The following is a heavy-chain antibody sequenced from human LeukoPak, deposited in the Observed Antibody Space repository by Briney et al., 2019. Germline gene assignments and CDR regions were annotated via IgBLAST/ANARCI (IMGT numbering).Heavy chain of an antibody. V-gene: IGHV4-34*01. J-gene: IGHJ4*02. CDR1: GGSFSGYY. D-gene: IGHD3-3*01. Sequence: PSETLSLTCAVYGGSFSGYYWSWIRQPPGKGLEWIGEISHSGSTNYNPSLKSRVTISVDTSKNQFSLKLSSVTAADTAVYYCARAQPLYYDFWSGYYPPFDYWGQGTLVTVSS. CDR2: ISHSGST. CDR3: ARAQPLYYDFWSGYYPPFDY.